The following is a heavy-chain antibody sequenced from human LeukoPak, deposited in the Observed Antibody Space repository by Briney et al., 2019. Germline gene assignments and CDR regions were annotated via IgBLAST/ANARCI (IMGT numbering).Heavy chain of an antibody. D-gene: IGHD3-3*01. J-gene: IGHJ4*02. V-gene: IGHV1-18*01. CDR3: ARLEYDFWRGYSANY. CDR2: ISAYNGNT. CDR1: GYTFTSYG. Sequence: VASVKVSCKASGYTFTSYGISWVRQAPGQGLEWMGWISAYNGNTNYAQKLQGRVTMTTDTSTSTAYMELRSLRSDDTAVYYCARLEYDFWRGYSANYWGQGTLVTVSS.